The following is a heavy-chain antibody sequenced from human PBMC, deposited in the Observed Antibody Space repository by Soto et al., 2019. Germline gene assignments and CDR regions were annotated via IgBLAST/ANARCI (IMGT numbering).Heavy chain of an antibody. CDR2: MNPNSGNT. D-gene: IGHD6-6*01. Sequence: QVQLVQSGAEVKKPGASVKVSCKTSGYTFTNYNINWVRQATGQGLEWMGWMNPNSGNTGYAQTFQGRVTMTRNTSITTAYMEMSSLISGYTALYYCARADPYSTSSPFDYWGQGNLVTVSS. CDR1: GYTFTNYN. CDR3: ARADPYSTSSPFDY. V-gene: IGHV1-8*01. J-gene: IGHJ4*02.